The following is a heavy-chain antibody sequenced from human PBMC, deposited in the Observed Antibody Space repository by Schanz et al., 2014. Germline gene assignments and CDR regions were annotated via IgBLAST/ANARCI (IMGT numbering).Heavy chain of an antibody. CDR2: INPSGGST. CDR1: GYTFTTYY. V-gene: IGHV1-46*04. Sequence: QVQLLQSGAEVKKPGASMKVSCKASGYTFTTYYMLWVRQAPGQGLEWMGIINPSGGSTRYGQKWQGRSSVTSCESTSTVYMELSDLGSEETAVYYCAGAFDSSGYYFDSWGQGRLXDVSP. J-gene: IGHJ4*02. CDR3: AGAFDSSGYYFDS. D-gene: IGHD3-22*01.